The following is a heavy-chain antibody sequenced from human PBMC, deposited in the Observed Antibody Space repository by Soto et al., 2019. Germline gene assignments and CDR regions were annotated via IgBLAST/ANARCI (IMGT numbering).Heavy chain of an antibody. CDR1: TISFSYYT. Sequence: PGGSLRLSCAASTISFSYYTINWVRQAPGKGLEWVASINSASSYIYYAVSVQGRFTISRDNGKKSLYLQMNSLRAEDTAVYYCARSDGVAGNWYFDLWGRGTLVTAPQ. CDR3: ARSDGVAGNWYFDL. V-gene: IGHV3-21*01. CDR2: INSASSYI. J-gene: IGHJ2*01. D-gene: IGHD2-15*01.